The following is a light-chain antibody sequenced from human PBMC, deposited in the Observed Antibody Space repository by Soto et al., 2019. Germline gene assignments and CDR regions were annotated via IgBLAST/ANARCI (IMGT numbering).Light chain of an antibody. V-gene: IGKV3-15*01. J-gene: IGKJ4*01. CDR1: QGIGDT. Sequence: EIVMSQSPAALSVYPGEGATLSCRASQGIGDTLAWYQQKPGQTPRLLIYDTSIRATGVPARFSGSRSGAEFTLTISSLQSEDFAVYYCQHYVTWPLTFGGGTKV. CDR2: DTS. CDR3: QHYVTWPLT.